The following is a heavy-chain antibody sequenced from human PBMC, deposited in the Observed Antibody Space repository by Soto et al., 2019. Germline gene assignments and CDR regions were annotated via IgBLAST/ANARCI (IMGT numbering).Heavy chain of an antibody. V-gene: IGHV3-33*04. J-gene: IGHJ4*02. CDR1: GFTFSTYG. CDR2: IWYDGSNQ. D-gene: IGHD1-26*01. Sequence: QVQLVESGGGVVQPGRSLRLSCAASGFTFSTYGMHWVRRAPGKGLEWVAVIWYDGSNQYYSDSVRGRFTISRDNSKNTLYLEMNSLSAEDPAVYYFARDSLSGSYYLDYWGQGTLVTVSS. CDR3: ARDSLSGSYYLDY.